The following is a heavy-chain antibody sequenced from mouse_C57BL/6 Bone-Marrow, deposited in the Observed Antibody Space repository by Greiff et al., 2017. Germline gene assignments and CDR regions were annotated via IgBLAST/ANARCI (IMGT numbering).Heavy chain of an antibody. D-gene: IGHD3-3*01. CDR2: IRLKSDNYAT. Sequence: EVKLVESGGGLVQPGGSMKLSCVASGFTFSNYWMNWVRQSPEKGLEWVAQIRLKSDNYATHYAESVKGRFTISRDDSKSSVYLQMNNLRAEDTGIYYCTEGGDEEGFDYWGQGTTLTVSS. J-gene: IGHJ2*01. CDR1: GFTFSNYW. V-gene: IGHV6-3*01. CDR3: TEGGDEEGFDY.